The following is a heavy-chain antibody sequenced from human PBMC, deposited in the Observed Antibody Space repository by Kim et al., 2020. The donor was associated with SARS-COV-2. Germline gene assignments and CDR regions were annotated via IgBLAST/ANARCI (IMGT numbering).Heavy chain of an antibody. D-gene: IGHD3-22*01. CDR2: IFSSGVS. J-gene: IGHJ6*03. CDR3: SRDPVEVTVSGVVRSYYN. Sequence: SETLSLTCTVSGGSMKNYYWNWVRRPPGKGLEWIGYIFSSGVSNFNPSFAGRVTMSVDTSKNQFSLSLTSATAADTADYYCSRDPVEVTVSGVVRSYYN. CDR1: GGSMKNYY. V-gene: IGHV4-4*08.